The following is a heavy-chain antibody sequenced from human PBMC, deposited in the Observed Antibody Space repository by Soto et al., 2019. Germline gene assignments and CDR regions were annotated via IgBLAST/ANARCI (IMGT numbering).Heavy chain of an antibody. V-gene: IGHV2-26*01. CDR3: ARMIVLHGTGGCFDP. J-gene: IGHJ5*02. D-gene: IGHD1-26*01. Sequence: VTLKESGPVLVKPTETLTLTCTVSGFSLSNARMGVSWIRQLPGKALEWLAHIFSNDEKSYSTSLKSRLTMSKDTPKSQVVRTMTNNDPVDTATYYCARMIVLHGTGGCFDPWGQGTLVTVSS. CDR2: IFSNDEK. CDR1: GFSLSNARMG.